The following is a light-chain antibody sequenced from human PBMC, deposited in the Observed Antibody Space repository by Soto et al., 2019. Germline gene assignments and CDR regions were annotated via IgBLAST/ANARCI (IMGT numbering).Light chain of an antibody. J-gene: IGLJ2*01. CDR2: RSN. CDR1: SSNIGSNY. Sequence: QSVLTQPPSASGTPGQRVTISCSGSSSNIGSNYVCWYQHLPGTAPKLLIYRSNQRPSGVPDRFSGSRSGTSASLAISGLRSEDEADYYFAPWDDGLSAHVLFGGGTKVTVL. CDR3: APWDDGLSAHVL. V-gene: IGLV1-47*01.